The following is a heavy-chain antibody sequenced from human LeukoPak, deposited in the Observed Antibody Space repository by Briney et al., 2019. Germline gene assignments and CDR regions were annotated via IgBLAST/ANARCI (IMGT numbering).Heavy chain of an antibody. Sequence: SETLSLTCAVSGGSFSGYYWSRIRQPPGKGLEWIGEINHSGSTNYNPSLKSRVTISVDTSKNQFSLELSSVTAADTAVYYCARARTGRLYYFDYWGQGTLVTVSS. J-gene: IGHJ4*02. V-gene: IGHV4-34*01. CDR3: ARARTGRLYYFDY. CDR1: GGSFSGYY. CDR2: INHSGST. D-gene: IGHD3-10*01.